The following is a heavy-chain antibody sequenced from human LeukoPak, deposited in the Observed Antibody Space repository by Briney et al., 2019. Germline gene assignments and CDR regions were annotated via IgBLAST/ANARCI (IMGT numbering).Heavy chain of an antibody. CDR1: GFTFSSYA. Sequence: GGSLRLSCAASGFTFSSYAMNWVRQAPGKGLEWVSFISSSSSYIYYADSVKGRFTISRDNAKNSLYLQMNSLRAEDTAVYYCARGSSSWYYFDYWGQGTLVTVSS. V-gene: IGHV3-21*01. J-gene: IGHJ4*02. CDR2: ISSSSSYI. D-gene: IGHD6-13*01. CDR3: ARGSSSWYYFDY.